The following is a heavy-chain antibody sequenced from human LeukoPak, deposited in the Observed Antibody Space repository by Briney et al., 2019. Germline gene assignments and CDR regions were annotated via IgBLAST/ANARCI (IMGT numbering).Heavy chain of an antibody. D-gene: IGHD2-15*01. Sequence: SETLSLTCTVSGGSISSSSYYWGWIRQPPGKGLEWIGSIYYSGSTYYNPSLKSRVTISVDTSKNQFSLKLSSVTAADTAVYYCARDSLLSYCSGGSCYELWGQGTLVTVSS. CDR1: GGSISSSSYY. CDR3: ARDSLLSYCSGGSCYEL. CDR2: IYYSGST. J-gene: IGHJ4*02. V-gene: IGHV4-39*07.